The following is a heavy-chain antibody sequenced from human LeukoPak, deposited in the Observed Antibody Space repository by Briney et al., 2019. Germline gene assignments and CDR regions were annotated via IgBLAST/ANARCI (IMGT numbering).Heavy chain of an antibody. CDR3: ARGLVDAVDI. J-gene: IGHJ3*02. V-gene: IGHV4-59*01. Sequence: SETLSLTCTVSGGSISSYYWSWIRQPPGKGLEWIGYIYYSGSTNYNPSLKSRVTISVDTSKNQFSLKLSSVTAADTAVYYCARGLVDAVDIWGQGTMVTVSS. CDR2: IYYSGST. CDR1: GGSISSYY.